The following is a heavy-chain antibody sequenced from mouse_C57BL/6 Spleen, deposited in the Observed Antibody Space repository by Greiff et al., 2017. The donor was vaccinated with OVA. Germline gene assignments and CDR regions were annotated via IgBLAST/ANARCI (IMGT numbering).Heavy chain of an antibody. D-gene: IGHD2-4*01. CDR1: GYTFTSYW. CDR3: ARGNYDCHWYFDV. J-gene: IGHJ1*03. V-gene: IGHV1-72*01. Sequence: QVQLQQPGAELVKPGASVKLSCKASGYTFTSYWMHWVKQRPGRGLEWIGRIDPNSGGTKYNEKFKSKATLTVDKPTSTAYRQLSSLTTKDSAVYYGARGNYDCHWYFDVWGTGTTVTVSS. CDR2: IDPNSGGT.